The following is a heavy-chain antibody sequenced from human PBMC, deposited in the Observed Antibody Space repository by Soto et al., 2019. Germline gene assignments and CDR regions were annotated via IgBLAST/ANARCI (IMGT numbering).Heavy chain of an antibody. CDR2: ISYDGSNK. J-gene: IGHJ4*02. D-gene: IGHD6-13*01. Sequence: QVQLVESGGGVVQPGRSLRLSCEASGYTFSSYAMHWVRQAPGKGLEWVAVISYDGSNKYYADSVKGRFTISRDNSKNTLYLQMNSLRAEDTAVYYCAREGIAAAEASFDYWGQGTLVTVSS. CDR3: AREGIAAAEASFDY. CDR1: GYTFSSYA. V-gene: IGHV3-30-3*01.